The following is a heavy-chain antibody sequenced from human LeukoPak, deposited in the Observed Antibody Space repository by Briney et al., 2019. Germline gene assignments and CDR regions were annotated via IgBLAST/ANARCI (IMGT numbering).Heavy chain of an antibody. CDR2: MNPSSGNT. V-gene: IGHV1-8*02. D-gene: IGHD6-13*01. Sequence: ASVKVSCKASGGTFSSYTISWVRLATGQGLEWMGRMNPSSGNTGYAQKFQGRVTMTRNTSISTAYMELSSLRSEDTAVYYCARGSDSSSWYPITRSSYYYYYYMDVWGKGTTVTVSS. CDR1: GGTFSSYT. J-gene: IGHJ6*03. CDR3: ARGSDSSSWYPITRSSYYYYYYMDV.